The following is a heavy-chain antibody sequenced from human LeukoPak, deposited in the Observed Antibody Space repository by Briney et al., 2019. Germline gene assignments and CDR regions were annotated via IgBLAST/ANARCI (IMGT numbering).Heavy chain of an antibody. Sequence: PGGSLRLSCAASGFTFSSYAMHWVRQAPGKGLEWVAVISYDGSNKYYADSVKGRFTISRDNSKNTLYLQMNSLRAEDTAVYYCARGWAAAGPPPPDDYWGQGTLVTVSS. D-gene: IGHD6-13*01. CDR3: ARGWAAAGPPPPDDY. V-gene: IGHV3-30-3*01. CDR2: ISYDGSNK. J-gene: IGHJ4*02. CDR1: GFTFSSYA.